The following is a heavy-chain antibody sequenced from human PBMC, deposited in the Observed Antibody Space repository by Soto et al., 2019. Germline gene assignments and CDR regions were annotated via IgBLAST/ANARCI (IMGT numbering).Heavy chain of an antibody. CDR3: ARGPVGGYYDSSGYLTNFDY. CDR1: GYTFTSYY. CDR2: INPSGGST. D-gene: IGHD3-22*01. Sequence: ASVKVSCKASGYTFTSYYVHWVRQAPGQGLEWMGIINPSGGSTSYAQKFQGRVTMTRDTSTSTVYMELSSLRSEDTAVYYCARGPVGGYYDSSGYLTNFDYWGQGTLVTVSS. V-gene: IGHV1-46*03. J-gene: IGHJ4*02.